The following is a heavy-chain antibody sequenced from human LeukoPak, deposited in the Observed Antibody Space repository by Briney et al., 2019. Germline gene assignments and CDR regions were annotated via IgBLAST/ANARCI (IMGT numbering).Heavy chain of an antibody. Sequence: GGSLRLSCAASGFTFSSYWMHWVRQAPGKGLVWVSRIKGDGSITSYADSVKGRFTISRDNAKNTLYLQMNSLRAEDTAVYYCAKARGAFDIWGQGTMVTVSS. CDR1: GFTFSSYW. CDR3: AKARGAFDI. CDR2: IKGDGSIT. J-gene: IGHJ3*02. V-gene: IGHV3-74*01.